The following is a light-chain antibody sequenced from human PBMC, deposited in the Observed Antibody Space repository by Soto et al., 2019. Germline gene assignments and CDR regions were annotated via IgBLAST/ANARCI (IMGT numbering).Light chain of an antibody. V-gene: IGLV2-14*03. Sequence: QSVLTQPTSVSGTPGQWITISCTGNHNDFGTYDYVSWYQQHPGRAPRLLIHGVTTRPSGISGRFSASKSGLTASLTISGLQPEDEADYYCSSFTSNRIYVFGPWTKVTVL. J-gene: IGLJ1*01. CDR1: HNDFGTYDY. CDR2: GVT. CDR3: SSFTSNRIYV.